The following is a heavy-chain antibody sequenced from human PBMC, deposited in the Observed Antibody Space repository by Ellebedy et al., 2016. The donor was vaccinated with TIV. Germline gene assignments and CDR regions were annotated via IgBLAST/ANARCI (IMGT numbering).Heavy chain of an antibody. J-gene: IGHJ5*02. V-gene: IGHV4-38-2*02. CDR1: GYSISSGYF. Sequence: MPGGSLRLSCTVSGYSISSGYFWVWIRQPPGKGLEWIGSIYHSGNTYYNPSLKSRVTISVDPSKNQFSLNLSSVTAADTAVYYCARDYTSYRFDPWGQGTLVTVSS. CDR3: ARDYTSYRFDP. CDR2: IYHSGNT.